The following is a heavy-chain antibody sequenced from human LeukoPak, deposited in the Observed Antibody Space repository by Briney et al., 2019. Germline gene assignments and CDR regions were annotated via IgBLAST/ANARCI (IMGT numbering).Heavy chain of an antibody. V-gene: IGHV3-23*01. CDR1: GFTFSSYG. J-gene: IGHJ4*02. CDR3: ATGTDYGDYEFGY. D-gene: IGHD4-17*01. CDR2: ISGSGTST. Sequence: GSLRLSCAASGFTFSSYGMSWVRQAPGKGLEWVSVISGSGTSTYYADSVKGRFTISRDNSKNTLYLQMNSLRAEDTAVYYCATGTDYGDYEFGYWGQGTLVTVSS.